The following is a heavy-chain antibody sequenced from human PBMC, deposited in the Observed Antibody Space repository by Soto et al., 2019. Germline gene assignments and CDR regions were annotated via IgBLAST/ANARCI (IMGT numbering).Heavy chain of an antibody. V-gene: IGHV3-33*06. CDR2: ISDGGSSK. D-gene: IGHD6-19*01. Sequence: PGGSLRLSCAASGFTFSSYGMHWVRQAPGKGLEWVAVISDGGSSKYYADSVKGRFTISRDNSKNTLHLQMNSLRAEDTAVYYCAKESTVAGTPNWFDPWGQGTLVTVSS. CDR3: AKESTVAGTPNWFDP. J-gene: IGHJ5*02. CDR1: GFTFSSYG.